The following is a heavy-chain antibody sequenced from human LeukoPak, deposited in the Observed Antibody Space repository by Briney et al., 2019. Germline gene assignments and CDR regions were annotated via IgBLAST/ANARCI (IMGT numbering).Heavy chain of an antibody. J-gene: IGHJ4*02. CDR1: GFTFSSYW. D-gene: IGHD3-16*01. V-gene: IGHV3-7*01. CDR2: IKQDGSEK. CDR3: ARDQGAWGYGYNFDY. Sequence: PGGSLRLSCAASGFTFSSYWMSWVRQAPGKGLEWVANIKQDGSEKYYVDSVKGRFTISRDNSKNTLHLQVISLRAEDTAVYYCARDQGAWGYGYNFDYWGQGTLVTVSS.